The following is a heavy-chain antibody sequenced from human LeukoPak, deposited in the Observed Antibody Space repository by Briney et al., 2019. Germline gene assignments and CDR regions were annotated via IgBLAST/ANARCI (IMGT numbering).Heavy chain of an antibody. V-gene: IGHV3-23*01. Sequence: PGGSLRLSCAASGFTFSNYAMTWVRQAPGTGLEWVSAISGSGGSTYYADSVKGRFTISRDNSKNTLYLQMNSLRAEDTALYYCAKGTKAYCNNGSCYYFDYWGQGTLVTVSS. J-gene: IGHJ4*02. CDR3: AKGTKAYCNNGSCYYFDY. CDR2: ISGSGGST. D-gene: IGHD2-15*01. CDR1: GFTFSNYA.